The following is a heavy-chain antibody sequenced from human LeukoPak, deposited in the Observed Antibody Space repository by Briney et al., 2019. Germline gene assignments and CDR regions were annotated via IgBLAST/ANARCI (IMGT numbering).Heavy chain of an antibody. CDR1: GGSISSYY. J-gene: IGHJ1*01. V-gene: IGHV4-59*01. CDR2: IYYSGST. Sequence: SETLSLTCTVSGGSISSYYWSWIRQPPGKGLEWIGYIYYSGSTNYNPSLKSRVTISVDTSKNQFSLKLSSVTAADTAVYYCARGKREAVAGRGKYFQHWGQGTLVTVSS. D-gene: IGHD6-19*01. CDR3: ARGKREAVAGRGKYFQH.